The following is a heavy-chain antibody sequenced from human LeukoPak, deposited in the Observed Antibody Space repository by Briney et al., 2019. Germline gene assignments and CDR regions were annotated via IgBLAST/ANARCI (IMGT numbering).Heavy chain of an antibody. Sequence: ASVTVSCKASGYTFTSYGISWVRQAPGQGLEWMGIINPSGGSTTYAQKFQGRLTMASDTSTSTVYMELSSLRSEDTAMYYCARSSAYYNEADIWGQGTMVTVSS. D-gene: IGHD1-26*01. CDR1: GYTFTSYG. V-gene: IGHV1-46*01. CDR3: ARSSAYYNEADI. J-gene: IGHJ3*02. CDR2: INPSGGST.